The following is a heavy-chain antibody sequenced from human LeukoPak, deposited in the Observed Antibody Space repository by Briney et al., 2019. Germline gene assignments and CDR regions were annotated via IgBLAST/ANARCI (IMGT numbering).Heavy chain of an antibody. J-gene: IGHJ3*02. CDR2: IIPIFGTA. CDR3: ASVGRYFADDAFDI. CDR1: GGTFSSYA. Sequence: ASVKVSCKASGGTFSSYAISWVRQAPGQGLEWMGGIIPIFGTANYAQKFQGRVTITADKSTSTAYMELSSLRSEDTAVYYCASVGRYFADDAFDIWGQGTMVTVSS. V-gene: IGHV1-69*06. D-gene: IGHD3-9*01.